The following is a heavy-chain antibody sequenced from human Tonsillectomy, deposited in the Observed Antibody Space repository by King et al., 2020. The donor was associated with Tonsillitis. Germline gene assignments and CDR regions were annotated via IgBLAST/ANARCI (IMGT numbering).Heavy chain of an antibody. V-gene: IGHV1-69*06. CDR1: GGTFSSYG. D-gene: IGHD6-19*01. Sequence: QLVQSGAEVKKPGSSVKVSCKASGGTFSSYGISWVRQAPGQGPEWMGGIIPIFRKSSYAQKFQGRVTITADTSTSTVYMELSSLRSEDTAVYFCAKFGSGWYHYYYMDVWGNGTTVSVS. CDR3: AKFGSGWYHYYYMDV. J-gene: IGHJ6*03. CDR2: IIPIFRKS.